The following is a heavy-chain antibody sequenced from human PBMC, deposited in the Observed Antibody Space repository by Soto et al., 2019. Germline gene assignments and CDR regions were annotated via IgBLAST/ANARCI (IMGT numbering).Heavy chain of an antibody. CDR2: IIPIFGTA. D-gene: IGHD6-19*01. J-gene: IGHJ2*01. V-gene: IGHV1-69*12. CDR1: GGTFSSYA. Sequence: QVQLVQSGAEVKKPGSSVKVSCKASGGTFSSYAISWVRQAPGQGLEWMGGIIPIFGTANYAQKFQGRVTITAXXSXSXAYMELSSLRSEDTAVYYCARERNNLAVAGYWYFDLWGRGTLVTVSS. CDR3: ARERNNLAVAGYWYFDL.